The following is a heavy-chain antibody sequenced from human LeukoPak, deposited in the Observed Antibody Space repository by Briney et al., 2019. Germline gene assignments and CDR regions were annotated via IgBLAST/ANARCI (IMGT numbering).Heavy chain of an antibody. CDR2: ITTTSSPI. V-gene: IGHV3-48*01. CDR1: GVTFSSYS. J-gene: IGHJ5*02. D-gene: IGHD5-12*01. Sequence: GGSLRLSCAASGVTFSSYSMNWVRQAPGKGLEWVSYITTTSSPIHYAHSVKGRFTIYRDNAKHSLYLRMNSLRAEDTAVYYCARDNAGYDSWGQGTLVTVFS. CDR3: ARDNAGYDS.